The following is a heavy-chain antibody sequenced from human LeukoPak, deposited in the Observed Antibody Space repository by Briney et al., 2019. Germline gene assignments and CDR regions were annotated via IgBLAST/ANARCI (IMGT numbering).Heavy chain of an antibody. CDR3: ARLFLGELYFDY. J-gene: IGHJ4*02. CDR1: GGSISSGDYY. D-gene: IGHD3-16*01. V-gene: IGHV4-30-4*08. Sequence: SETLSLTCTVSGGSISSGDYYWSWIRQPPGKGLEWIGYIYYSGSTYYNPSLKSRVTISVDTSKNQFSLELSSVTAADTAVYYCARLFLGELYFDYWGQGTLVTVSS. CDR2: IYYSGST.